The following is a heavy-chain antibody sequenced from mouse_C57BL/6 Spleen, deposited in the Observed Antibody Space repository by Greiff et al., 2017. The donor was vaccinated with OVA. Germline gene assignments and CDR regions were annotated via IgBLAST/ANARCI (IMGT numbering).Heavy chain of an antibody. D-gene: IGHD2-2*01. V-gene: IGHV1-50*01. CDR3: ARWVTTRYYAMDY. CDR1: GYTFTSYW. J-gene: IGHJ4*01. Sequence: VQLQQPGAELVKPGASVKLSCKASGYTFTSYWMQWVKQRPGQGLEWIGEIDPSDSYTNYNQKFKGKATLTVDTSSSTAYMQLSSLTSEDSAVYYCARWVTTRYYAMDYWGQGTSVTVSS. CDR2: IDPSDSYT.